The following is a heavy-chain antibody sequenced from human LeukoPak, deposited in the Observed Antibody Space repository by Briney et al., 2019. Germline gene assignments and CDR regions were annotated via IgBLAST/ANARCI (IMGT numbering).Heavy chain of an antibody. J-gene: IGHJ4*02. CDR2: ISGSGGST. V-gene: IGHV3-23*01. D-gene: IGHD5-18*01. Sequence: QPGGSLRLSCAVPGFTFSSYAMSWVRQAPGKGLEWVSAISGSGGSTYYADSVKGRFTISRDNSKNTLYLQMNSLRAEDTAVYYCAKGGYSYGRYYFDYWGQGTLVTVSS. CDR3: AKGGYSYGRYYFDY. CDR1: GFTFSSYA.